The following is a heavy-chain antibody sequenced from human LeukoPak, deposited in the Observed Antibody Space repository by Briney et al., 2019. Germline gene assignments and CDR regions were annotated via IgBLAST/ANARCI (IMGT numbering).Heavy chain of an antibody. V-gene: IGHV1-18*01. D-gene: IGHD3-3*01. CDR3: ARDAHLRFLEWASDAFDI. J-gene: IGHJ3*02. Sequence: RASVKVSCKASGYTFTSYGISWVRQAPGQGLEWMGWISAYNGNTNYAQKLQGRVTMTTDTSTSTAYMELRSLRSDDTAVYYCARDAHLRFLEWASDAFDIWGQGTMVTVSS. CDR2: ISAYNGNT. CDR1: GYTFTSYG.